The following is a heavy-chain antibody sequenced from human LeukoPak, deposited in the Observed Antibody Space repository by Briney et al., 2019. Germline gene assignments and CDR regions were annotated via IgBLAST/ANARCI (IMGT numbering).Heavy chain of an antibody. CDR3: ARGKRGGSFYAFDI. J-gene: IGHJ3*02. D-gene: IGHD1-26*01. Sequence: GGSLRLSCGASGFTFSSYCMSWVRQAPGKGLEWVANIRQDGREKYYGDSVRARFTIPRDNAKNSLYLQMNSLRAEDTAVYYCARGKRGGSFYAFDIWGQGTMVTVSS. CDR1: GFTFSSYC. CDR2: IRQDGREK. V-gene: IGHV3-7*01.